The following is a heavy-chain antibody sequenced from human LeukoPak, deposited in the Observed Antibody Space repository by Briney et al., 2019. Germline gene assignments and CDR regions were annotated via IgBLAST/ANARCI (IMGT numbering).Heavy chain of an antibody. J-gene: IGHJ4*02. D-gene: IGHD5-18*01. V-gene: IGHV3-13*01. CDR2: VSSGFHA. CDR3: VREARGYHYTYFDY. CDR1: RFTLGSHD. Sequence: GGSLRLSCTASRFTLGSHDMHWVRQIPGQGLEWVAAVSSGFHAFFADSVQGRFTVSREDARNSLYLQMNSLRAGDTAVYYCVREARGYHYTYFDYWGQGTLVTVSS.